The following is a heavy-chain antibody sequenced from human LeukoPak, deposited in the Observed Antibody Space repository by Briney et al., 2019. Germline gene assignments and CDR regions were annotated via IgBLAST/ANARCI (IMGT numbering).Heavy chain of an antibody. CDR3: ARTPLRGATFFTSYPNWFDT. J-gene: IGHJ5*02. D-gene: IGHD3-10*01. CDR2: IYYSGST. V-gene: IGHV4-59*08. Sequence: SETLSLTCTVSGGSISSYYWSWIRQPPGKGLEWIGYIYYSGSTDYNPSLKSRLSISVDTSKIQFSLRLSSVTVADTAVYYCARTPLRGATFFTSYPNWFDTWGQGTLVTVSS. CDR1: GGSISSYY.